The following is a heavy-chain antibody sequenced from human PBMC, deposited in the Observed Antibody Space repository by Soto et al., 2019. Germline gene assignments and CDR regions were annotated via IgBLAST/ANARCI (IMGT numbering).Heavy chain of an antibody. CDR1: SGSISSSNW. CDR3: AREGEHRCYKAF. Sequence: SETLSLTCAVSSGSISSSNWWGWVRQPPGKGLEWIGEIYHSGSTNYNPSLKSRVTISIDRSKNQFSLKLTSGTAADTAVDYRAREGEHRCYKAFRGQGTLVTVSS. CDR2: IYHSGST. V-gene: IGHV4-4*02. D-gene: IGHD2-2*02. J-gene: IGHJ4*02.